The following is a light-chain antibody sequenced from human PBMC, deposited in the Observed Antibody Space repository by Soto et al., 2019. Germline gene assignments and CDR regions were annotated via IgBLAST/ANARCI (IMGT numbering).Light chain of an antibody. J-gene: IGKJ5*01. CDR1: QSVSSSY. V-gene: IGKV3-20*01. CDR3: QQYDTSPPST. CDR2: GAS. Sequence: EIVFTQSPDTLSLSPGEKETLSCRASQSVSSSYLAWYQQKPGQAPRLLIYGASSRATGIPDRFSGSGSGTDFTLTISRLEPEDLAVYFCQQYDTSPPSTFGQGTRLEIK.